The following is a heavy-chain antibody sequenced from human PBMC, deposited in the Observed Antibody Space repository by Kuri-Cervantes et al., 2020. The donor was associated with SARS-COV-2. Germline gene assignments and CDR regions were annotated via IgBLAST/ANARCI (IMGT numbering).Heavy chain of an antibody. J-gene: IGHJ4*02. CDR2: ISAYIGNT. Sequence: ASVKVSWKASGYTFTSYGISWVRQAPGQGLEWMGWISAYIGNTNYAQKLQGRVTMPTDTSTSTAYMELRSLRSDDTAVYYCARDHTRSGDGDYSLGWGQGTLVTVSS. V-gene: IGHV1-18*01. CDR3: ARDHTRSGDGDYSLG. D-gene: IGHD4-17*01. CDR1: GYTFTSYG.